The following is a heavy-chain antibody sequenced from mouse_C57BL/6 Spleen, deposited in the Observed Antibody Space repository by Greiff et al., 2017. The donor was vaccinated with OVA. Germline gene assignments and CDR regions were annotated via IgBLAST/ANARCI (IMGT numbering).Heavy chain of an antibody. D-gene: IGHD1-1*01. Sequence: EVKVVESGGGLVKPGGSLKLSCAASGFTFSSYTMSWVRQTPEKRLEWVATISGGGGNTYYPDSVKGRFTISRDNAKNTLYLQMSSLRSEDTALYYCARQKDYYGSSAFDYWGQGTTLTVSS. J-gene: IGHJ2*01. CDR1: GFTFSSYT. V-gene: IGHV5-9*01. CDR3: ARQKDYYGSSAFDY. CDR2: ISGGGGNT.